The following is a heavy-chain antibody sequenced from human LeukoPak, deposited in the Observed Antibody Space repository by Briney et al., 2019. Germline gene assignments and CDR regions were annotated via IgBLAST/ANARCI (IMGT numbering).Heavy chain of an antibody. CDR3: ARAAVYCSSSTCRTNFDS. D-gene: IGHD2-2*01. CDR2: ISSSSSYI. J-gene: IGHJ4*02. V-gene: IGHV3-21*01. CDR1: GFTFSSYS. Sequence: PGGSLRLSCAASGFTFSSYSMNWVRQAPGKGLEWVSSISSSSSYIYYADSVKGRFTISRDNAKNSLYLQMNSLRVEDTAVYYCARAAVYCSSSTCRTNFDSWGQGTLVTVSS.